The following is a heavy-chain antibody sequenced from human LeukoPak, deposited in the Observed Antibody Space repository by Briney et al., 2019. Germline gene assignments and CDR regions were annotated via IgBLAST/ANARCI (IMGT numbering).Heavy chain of an antibody. CDR3: ARGSDCSGTSCLTDAFDI. CDR1: GFTFSSYS. J-gene: IGHJ3*02. D-gene: IGHD2-2*01. CDR2: IYYSGST. Sequence: LRLSCAASGFTFSSYSMNWVRQPPGKGLELIGYIYYSGSTYYNPSLTSRVTISVDTSKNQSYLKLSSVTAADTAVYYCARGSDCSGTSCLTDAFDIWGQGTMITVSS. V-gene: IGHV4-30-4*08.